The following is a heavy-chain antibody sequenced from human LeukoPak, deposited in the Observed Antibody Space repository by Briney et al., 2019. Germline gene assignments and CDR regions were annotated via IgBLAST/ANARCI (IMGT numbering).Heavy chain of an antibody. J-gene: IGHJ4*02. CDR1: GFTFSSYA. CDR2: IGGGGGDT. V-gene: IGHV3-23*01. Sequence: GGSLRLSCDASGFTFSSYAMSWVRQAPGKGLEWVSAIGGGGGDTYYADSVKGRFTVSRDNSKNRLYLQMNSLRAEDTAVYYCAKDATPWNSIWDYFDYWGQGTLVNVSS. D-gene: IGHD1-7*01. CDR3: AKDATPWNSIWDYFDY.